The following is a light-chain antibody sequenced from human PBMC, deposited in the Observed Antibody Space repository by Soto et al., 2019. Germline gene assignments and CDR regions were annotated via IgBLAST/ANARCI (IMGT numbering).Light chain of an antibody. V-gene: IGKV3D-15*01. CDR1: QVIGSRY. Sequence: EIVMTQSPGTLSLSPGERATISCRASQVIGSRYLAWYHQKSGQAPRLLIYGTSSRATGIPARFSGSGSGTEFTLTISSLQSEDFAVYYCQQYNNWPLTFGGGTTVEIK. J-gene: IGKJ4*01. CDR2: GTS. CDR3: QQYNNWPLT.